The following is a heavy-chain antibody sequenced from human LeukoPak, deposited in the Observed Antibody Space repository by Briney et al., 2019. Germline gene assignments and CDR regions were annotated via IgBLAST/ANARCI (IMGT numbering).Heavy chain of an antibody. D-gene: IGHD6-13*01. CDR1: GYTFTGYY. J-gene: IGHJ6*02. Sequence: GASVKVSCKASGYTFTGYYMHWVRQAPGQGLEWMGWINPNSGGTNYAQKFQGRVTMTRDTSISTAYMELSRLRSDDTAVYYCARGGQQLTPYYYYYGTDVWGQGTTVTVSS. CDR3: ARGGQQLTPYYYYYGTDV. CDR2: INPNSGGT. V-gene: IGHV1-2*02.